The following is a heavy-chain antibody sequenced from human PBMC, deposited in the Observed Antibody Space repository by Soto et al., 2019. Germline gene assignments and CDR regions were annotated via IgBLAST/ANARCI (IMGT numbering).Heavy chain of an antibody. CDR1: GFTFSTYA. D-gene: IGHD3-10*01. Sequence: EVQLLESGGGLVQPGGSLRLSCAASGFTFSTYAMNWVRQAPGKGPEWVSSISGGGDRTYYADSGRGRFTISRDNSKNNLYLQMNSLSADDTAVYYCARDGSGSYYHYYFALWGQGTLVTVSS. V-gene: IGHV3-23*01. CDR2: ISGGGDRT. J-gene: IGHJ4*02. CDR3: ARDGSGSYYHYYFAL.